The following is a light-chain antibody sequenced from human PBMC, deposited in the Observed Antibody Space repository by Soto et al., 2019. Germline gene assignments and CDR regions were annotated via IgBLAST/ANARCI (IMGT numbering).Light chain of an antibody. J-gene: IGLJ1*01. Sequence: QAVVTQEPSLTVSPGGTVTLTCASSTGPVTGGHYPYWFQQKPGQAPRTLIYDTDNRYSWTPARFSGSLLGGKGALTLSGAQPEDEAEYYCLLSYTGSRGVFGTGTKDTVL. V-gene: IGLV7-46*01. CDR1: TGPVTGGHY. CDR3: LLSYTGSRGV. CDR2: DTD.